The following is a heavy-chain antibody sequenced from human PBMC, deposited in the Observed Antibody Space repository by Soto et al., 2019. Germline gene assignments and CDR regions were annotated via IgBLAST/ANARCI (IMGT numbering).Heavy chain of an antibody. D-gene: IGHD4-17*01. CDR2: IYSGGST. CDR3: ARVGRYGDGDPFAI. Sequence: EVQLVESGGGLVQPGGSLRLSCTASGLTVSNSYMSWVRQAPGKGLEWVSFIYSGGSTYYADSVKGRFIISRDNSKNTLSLRMNSLRAEDTAVYYCARVGRYGDGDPFAIWGQGTMVAVSS. V-gene: IGHV3-66*01. CDR1: GLTVSNSY. J-gene: IGHJ3*02.